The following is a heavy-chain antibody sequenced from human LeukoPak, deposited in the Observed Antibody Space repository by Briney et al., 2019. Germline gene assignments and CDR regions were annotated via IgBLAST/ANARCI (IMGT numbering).Heavy chain of an antibody. V-gene: IGHV1-24*01. D-gene: IGHD5-18*01. Sequence: ASVKVSCKVSGYTLTELSMHWVRQAPGKGLEWMGGFDPEDGETIYAQKFQGRVTMTEDTSTDTAYMELSSLRSEDTAVYYCAVGKYSYGRFDYWGQGTLVTVPS. CDR3: AVGKYSYGRFDY. CDR1: GYTLTELS. CDR2: FDPEDGET. J-gene: IGHJ4*02.